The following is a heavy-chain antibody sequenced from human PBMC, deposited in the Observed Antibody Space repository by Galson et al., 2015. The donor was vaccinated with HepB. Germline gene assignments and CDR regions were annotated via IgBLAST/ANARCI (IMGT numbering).Heavy chain of an antibody. Sequence: SLRLSCAASGFTFRSFGMHWVRQAPGKGLEWLAVIWYDGSKKYYPDSVKGRFTISKDTSKNTLYLQMDSLRVEDTAVYYCAKEALPDYGGVTGFHFWGQGTLVTVSS. D-gene: IGHD4-23*01. J-gene: IGHJ4*02. V-gene: IGHV3-33*06. CDR2: IWYDGSKK. CDR3: AKEALPDYGGVTGFHF. CDR1: GFTFRSFG.